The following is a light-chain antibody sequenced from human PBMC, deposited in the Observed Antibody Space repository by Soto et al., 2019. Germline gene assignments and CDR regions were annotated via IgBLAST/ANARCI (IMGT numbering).Light chain of an antibody. CDR2: RSI. V-gene: IGLV1-47*01. Sequence: QSVLTQPPSASGAPGQTVSISCSGRRSNIGTNDVYWYQQLPGTAPKLLIYRSIQRPSGVPERFSGAKSGTSASLSISGLRSEDEADYYCAAWDDSFVVFGVGTKVTVL. CDR3: AAWDDSFVV. CDR1: RSNIGTND. J-gene: IGLJ2*01.